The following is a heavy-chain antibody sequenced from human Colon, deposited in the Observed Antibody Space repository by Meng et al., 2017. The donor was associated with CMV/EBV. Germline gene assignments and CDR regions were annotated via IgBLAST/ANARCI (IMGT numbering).Heavy chain of an antibody. J-gene: IGHJ4*02. CDR2: ISGNNANT. Sequence: ASVKVSCKASGYTFTRYDISWVRQAPGQGFEWMGWISGNNANTKYAQKFQGKVSMTIDTSTGTAYMELRGLTSDDTAVYYCARHLGTLGYCSGANCNPAIYWGQGTLVTVSS. D-gene: IGHD2-15*01. CDR3: ARHLGTLGYCSGANCNPAIY. CDR1: GYTFTRYD. V-gene: IGHV1-18*01.